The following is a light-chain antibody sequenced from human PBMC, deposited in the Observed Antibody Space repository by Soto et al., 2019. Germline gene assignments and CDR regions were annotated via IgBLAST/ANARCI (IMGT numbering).Light chain of an antibody. CDR3: SSYAGSNNFVV. CDR2: EVT. J-gene: IGLJ2*01. V-gene: IGLV2-8*01. Sequence: QSALTQPPSASGSPGQSVTISCTGTSSDVGGYNYVSWYQQHPGKAPKLVIYEVTKRPSGVPDRFSGSKSGNTASLTVSGLQAEDEAAYYCSSYAGSNNFVVFGGGTKLTVL. CDR1: SSDVGGYNY.